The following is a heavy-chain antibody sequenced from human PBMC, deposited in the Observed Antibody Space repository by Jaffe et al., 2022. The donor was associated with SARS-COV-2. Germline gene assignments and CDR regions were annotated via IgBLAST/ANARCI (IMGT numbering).Heavy chain of an antibody. V-gene: IGHV4-39*01. CDR1: GASITSKNYY. D-gene: IGHD5-12*01. CDR3: AGNVDIVATIKN. Sequence: QLQLQESGPGLVKPSETLSLTCTVSGASITSKNYYWGWIRQSPGKGLEWIGSISYSGKTYYNPSLKSRVTISVDTSKNQFSLKLSSVTAADTAVYYCAGNVDIVATIKNWGQGTLVTVSS. CDR2: ISYSGKT. J-gene: IGHJ4*02.